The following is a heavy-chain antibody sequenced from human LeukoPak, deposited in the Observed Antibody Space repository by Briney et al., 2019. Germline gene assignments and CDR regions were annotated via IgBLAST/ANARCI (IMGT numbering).Heavy chain of an antibody. CDR3: ARGLSTVAAPNWFDP. J-gene: IGHJ5*02. CDR1: GGSISSYY. V-gene: IGHV4-59*01. D-gene: IGHD2-15*01. CDR2: IYYSGST. Sequence: SETLSLTCAVSGGSISSYYWSWIRQPPGKGLEWIGYIYYSGSTNYNPSLKSRVTISVDTSKNQFSLKLSSVTAADTAVYYCARGLSTVAAPNWFDPWGQGTLVTVSS.